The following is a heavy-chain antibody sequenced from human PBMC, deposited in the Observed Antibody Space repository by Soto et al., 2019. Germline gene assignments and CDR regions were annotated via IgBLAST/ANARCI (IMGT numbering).Heavy chain of an antibody. V-gene: IGHV3-30-3*01. CDR2: ISYDGSNK. Sequence: GGSLRLSCAASGFTFSSYAMHWVRQAPGKGLEWVAVISYDGSNKYYADSVKGRFTISRDNSKNTLYLQMNSLRAEDTAVYYCARDLSYYYGSGSFDYWGQGTLVTVSS. D-gene: IGHD3-10*01. CDR1: GFTFSSYA. CDR3: ARDLSYYYGSGSFDY. J-gene: IGHJ4*02.